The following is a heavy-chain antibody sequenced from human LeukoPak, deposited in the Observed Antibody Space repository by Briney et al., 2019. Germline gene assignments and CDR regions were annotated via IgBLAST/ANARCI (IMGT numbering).Heavy chain of an antibody. J-gene: IGHJ4*02. CDR1: GFTFSSYT. CDR2: VSHNGPDK. V-gene: IGHV3-30-3*01. Sequence: PGRSLRLSCAASGFTFSSYTTHWVRQAPGKGLEWVAVVSHNGPDKYYADSVKGRFTTSRDNSKNTLYLQMSSLRADDTALYYCARDDYWGQGTLVTVSS. CDR3: ARDDY.